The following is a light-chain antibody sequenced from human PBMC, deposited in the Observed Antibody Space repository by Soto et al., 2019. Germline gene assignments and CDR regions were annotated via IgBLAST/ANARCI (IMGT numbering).Light chain of an antibody. CDR3: QQHDILPIT. CDR2: GAS. Sequence: EIVLTQSPATLSLSPGERATLSCRASQSVSRYLAWYQQKPGQAPRLLISGASRRATGIPDRFSGAGSGTDFTLTISRLEPEDFALYYCQQHDILPITFGQGTRLEIK. V-gene: IGKV3-20*01. J-gene: IGKJ5*01. CDR1: QSVSRY.